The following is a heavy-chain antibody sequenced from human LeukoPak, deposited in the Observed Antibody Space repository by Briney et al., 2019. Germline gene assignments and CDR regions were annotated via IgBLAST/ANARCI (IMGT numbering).Heavy chain of an antibody. CDR3: ARPYYDWSNEFYP. CDR1: GYTFTGYY. V-gene: IGHV1-2*06. D-gene: IGHD3-22*01. CDR2: INPNSGGT. Sequence: GASVKVSCKASGYTFTGYYMHWVRQAPGQGLEWMGRINPNSGGTNYAQKFQGRVTMTRDTSISTAYMELSRLRSDDTAGYYCARPYYDWSNEFYPWRQGTLVTVSS. J-gene: IGHJ5*02.